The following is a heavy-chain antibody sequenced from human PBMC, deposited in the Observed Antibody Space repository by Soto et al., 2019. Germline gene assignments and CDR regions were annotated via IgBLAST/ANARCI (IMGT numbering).Heavy chain of an antibody. CDR3: AKNSRDSRGVT. CDR1: GFSFSAYA. Sequence: GGSLRLSCAASGFSFSAYALNWVRQAPGKGLEWVSSIIGSGSDTYYADSVKGRFTISRENSKNTVYLQMNSLRAEDTATYYCAKNSRDSRGVTWGQGTLVTVSS. V-gene: IGHV3-23*01. D-gene: IGHD2-8*01. J-gene: IGHJ5*02. CDR2: IIGSGSDT.